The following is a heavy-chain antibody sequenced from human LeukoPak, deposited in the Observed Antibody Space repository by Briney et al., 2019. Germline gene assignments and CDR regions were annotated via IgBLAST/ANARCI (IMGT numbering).Heavy chain of an antibody. Sequence: GESLKISCKGSGYSFTSYWIGWVRQMPGKGLEWMGIIYPGDSDTRYSPSFQGQVTISADKSISTAYLQWSSLKASDTAMYYCARPHLGYGGPTDAFDIWGQGTMVTVSS. CDR1: GYSFTSYW. J-gene: IGHJ3*02. V-gene: IGHV5-51*01. CDR2: IYPGDSDT. D-gene: IGHD4-23*01. CDR3: ARPHLGYGGPTDAFDI.